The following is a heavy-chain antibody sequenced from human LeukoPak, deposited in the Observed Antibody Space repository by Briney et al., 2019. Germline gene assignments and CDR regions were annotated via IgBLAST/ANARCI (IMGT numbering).Heavy chain of an antibody. CDR1: GGSISSYY. J-gene: IGHJ6*02. V-gene: IGHV4-59*01. D-gene: IGHD2-2*01. CDR3: ARSRFVVVPAAIVYYYYGMDV. Sequence: PSETLSLTCTVSGGSISSYYWSWIRQPPGKGLEWIGYIYHSGSTNYNPSLKSRVTISVDTSKNQFSLKLSSVTAADTAVYYCARSRFVVVPAAIVYYYYGMDVWGQGTAVTVSS. CDR2: IYHSGST.